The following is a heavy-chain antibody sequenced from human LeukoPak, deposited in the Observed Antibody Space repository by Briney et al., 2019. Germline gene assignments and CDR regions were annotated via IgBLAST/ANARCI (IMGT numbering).Heavy chain of an antibody. Sequence: SETLSLTCPVSGGSIICYHWSWIRPPPGKGLEWIGYSYYSGSTSSSPSLKSPVTISVDTSKSQFSLKLSSVTAADTAVYYCARLNFWSPMGAFDIWGQGTMVTVSS. V-gene: IGHV4-59*08. CDR2: SYYSGST. J-gene: IGHJ3*02. CDR1: GGSIICYH. D-gene: IGHD3-3*01. CDR3: ARLNFWSPMGAFDI.